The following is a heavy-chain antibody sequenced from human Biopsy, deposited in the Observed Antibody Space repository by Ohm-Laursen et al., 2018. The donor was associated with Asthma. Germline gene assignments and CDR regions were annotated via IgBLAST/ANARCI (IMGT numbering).Heavy chain of an antibody. CDR3: ARTFHFWSPYHAEHYQL. Sequence: SLRLSCTASGFTVGDYWMGWVRQVPGKGLEWVANIKHDGSEKNHVDSLKGRFTISRDNAKNLLFLQMNSLRAEDTAVYYCARTFHFWSPYHAEHYQLWGQGTLVTVSS. J-gene: IGHJ1*01. CDR1: GFTVGDYW. V-gene: IGHV3-7*01. CDR2: IKHDGSEK. D-gene: IGHD3-3*01.